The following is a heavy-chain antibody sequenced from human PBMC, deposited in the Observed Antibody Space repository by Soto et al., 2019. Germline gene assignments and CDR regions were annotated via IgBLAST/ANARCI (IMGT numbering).Heavy chain of an antibody. Sequence: GLSLRLSCAXSVFTFSSYAMIWVLQNPVKVLDCFSAISGSGGSTYYADSVKGRFTISRDNSKNTLYLQMNSLRAEDTAVYYCAKDKYRGYYDSSGYYSSARPTDYWGQGTLVTVSS. CDR1: VFTFSSYA. J-gene: IGHJ4*02. D-gene: IGHD3-22*01. CDR3: AKDKYRGYYDSSGYYSSARPTDY. V-gene: IGHV3-23*01. CDR2: ISGSGGST.